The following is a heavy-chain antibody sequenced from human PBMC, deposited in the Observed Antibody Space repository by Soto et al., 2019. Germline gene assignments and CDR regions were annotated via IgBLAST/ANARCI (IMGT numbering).Heavy chain of an antibody. CDR3: ARARGYCSGGSCLYPDY. D-gene: IGHD2-15*01. CDR2: IYHSGST. CDR1: GGSISSGGYS. Sequence: QLQLQESGSGLVKPSQTLSLTCAVSGGSISSGGYSWSWIRHPPGKGLEWIGYIYHSGSTYYNPSLKSRVTISVDRSKNQFSLKLSSVTAADTAVYYCARARGYCSGGSCLYPDYWGQGTLVTVSS. J-gene: IGHJ4*02. V-gene: IGHV4-30-2*01.